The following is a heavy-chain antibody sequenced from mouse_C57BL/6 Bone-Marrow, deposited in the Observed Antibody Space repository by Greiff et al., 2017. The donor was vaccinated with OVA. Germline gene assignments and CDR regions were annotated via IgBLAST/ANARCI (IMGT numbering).Heavy chain of an antibody. CDR3: ARRDGYYEGYFDV. CDR2: IDPSDSYT. Sequence: VQLQQPGAELVMPGASVKLSCKASGYTFTSYWMHWVKQRPGQGLEWIGEIDPSDSYTNYNQKFKGKSTLTVDKSSSTAYMQLSSLTSEDSAVYYCARRDGYYEGYFDVWGTGTTVTVSS. V-gene: IGHV1-69*01. CDR1: GYTFTSYW. D-gene: IGHD2-3*01. J-gene: IGHJ1*03.